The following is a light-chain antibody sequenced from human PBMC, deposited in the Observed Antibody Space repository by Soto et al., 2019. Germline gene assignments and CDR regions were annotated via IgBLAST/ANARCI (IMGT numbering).Light chain of an antibody. Sequence: EIVLTQSPGTLSLSPGERATLSCRASQSVSSSYLAWYQQKPGQAPRLLIYGASSRATGIPDRFSGSGSGTNFTLTISRLEPEDFAVYCDHQYESSPLTFGGGPKVEIK. J-gene: IGKJ4*02. CDR2: GAS. CDR1: QSVSSSY. CDR3: HQYESSPLT. V-gene: IGKV3-20*01.